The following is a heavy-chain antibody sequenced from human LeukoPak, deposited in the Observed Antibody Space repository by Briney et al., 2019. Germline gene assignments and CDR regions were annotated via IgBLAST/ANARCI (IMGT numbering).Heavy chain of an antibody. V-gene: IGHV4-34*01. CDR1: GGSFSGYY. J-gene: IGHJ6*02. CDR2: INHSGST. D-gene: IGHD6-13*01. Sequence: SLTCAXYGGSFSGYYWSWIRQPPGKGLEWIGEINHSGSTNYNPSLKSRVTISVDTSKNQFSLKLSSVTAADTAVYYCARRIAAAGTPGHSGMDVWGQGTTVTVSS. CDR3: ARRIAAAGTPGHSGMDV.